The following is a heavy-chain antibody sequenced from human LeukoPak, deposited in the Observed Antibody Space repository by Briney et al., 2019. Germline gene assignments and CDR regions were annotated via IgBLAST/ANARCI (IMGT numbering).Heavy chain of an antibody. CDR1: GFTFSSYA. D-gene: IGHD5-18*01. CDR3: VKGGRYSYGPFDY. CDR2: ISSNGRST. J-gene: IGHJ4*02. Sequence: GGSLRLSCSASGFTFSSYAMHWVRQAPGKGLEHVSAISSNGRSTYYTDSLKGRFTISRDNSKNTLYLQMSSLRTEDTAVYYCVKGGRYSYGPFDYWGQGTLVTVSS. V-gene: IGHV3-64D*09.